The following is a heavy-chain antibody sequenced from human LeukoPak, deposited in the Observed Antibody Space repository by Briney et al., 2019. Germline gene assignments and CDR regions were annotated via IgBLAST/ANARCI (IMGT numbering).Heavy chain of an antibody. Sequence: PGGSLRLSCAASGFTFSSYCMHWVRQAPGKGLEWVAFISYDGSNKYYADSVKGRFTISRDNSKNPLYLQMKSLTAEDTAVYYCAKEFGRGYSYNAFDIWGQGTMVTVSS. CDR1: GFTFSSYC. V-gene: IGHV3-30*18. D-gene: IGHD5-18*01. CDR2: ISYDGSNK. CDR3: AKEFGRGYSYNAFDI. J-gene: IGHJ3*02.